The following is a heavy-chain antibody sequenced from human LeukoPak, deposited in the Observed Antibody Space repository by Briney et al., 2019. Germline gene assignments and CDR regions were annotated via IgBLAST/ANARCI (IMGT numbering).Heavy chain of an antibody. CDR1: GFIFSDYY. V-gene: IGHV3-11*04. CDR3: AEGHSTAMPLGY. CDR2: ISSSGSTM. Sequence: SGGSLRLSCAASGFIFSDYYMSWIRQAPGKGLEWVSYISSSGSTMYYTDSVKGRFTISRDNSKNTLYLQMNSLRAEDTAVYYCAEGHSTAMPLGYWGQGTLVTVSS. J-gene: IGHJ4*02. D-gene: IGHD5-18*01.